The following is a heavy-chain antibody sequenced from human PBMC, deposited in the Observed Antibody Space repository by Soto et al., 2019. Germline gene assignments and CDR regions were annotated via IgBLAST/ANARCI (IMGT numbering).Heavy chain of an antibody. CDR3: ARGYYGPGRYYYYGMDV. CDR2: IIPIFGTA. Sequence: QVQLVQSGAEVKKPGSSVKVSCKASGGTFSSYAISWVRQAPGQGLEWMGGIIPIFGTANYAQKFQGRVTITADESTSTAYMELSSLRSEDTAVYYCARGYYGPGRYYYYGMDVWGQGTTVTVSS. J-gene: IGHJ6*02. D-gene: IGHD3-10*01. CDR1: GGTFSSYA. V-gene: IGHV1-69*01.